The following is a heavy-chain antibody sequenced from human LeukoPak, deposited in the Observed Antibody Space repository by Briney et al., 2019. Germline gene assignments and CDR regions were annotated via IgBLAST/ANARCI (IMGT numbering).Heavy chain of an antibody. CDR1: GFTFSSYA. CDR3: AKDYYDSSGYYFGDY. D-gene: IGHD3-22*01. Sequence: PGGSLRLSCAASGFTFSSYAMSWVRQAPGKGLEWVSAISGSGGSTYYADSVKGRFTVSRDNSKNTLYLQMNSLRAEGTAVYYCAKDYYDSSGYYFGDYWGQGTLVTVSS. CDR2: ISGSGGST. J-gene: IGHJ4*02. V-gene: IGHV3-23*01.